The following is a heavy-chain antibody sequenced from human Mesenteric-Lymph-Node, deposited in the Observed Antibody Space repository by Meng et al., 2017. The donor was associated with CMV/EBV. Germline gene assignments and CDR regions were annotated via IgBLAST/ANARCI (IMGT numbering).Heavy chain of an antibody. V-gene: IGHV3-20*04. CDR2: INWSGAST. Sequence: GGSLRLSCAASGFSFDDYGMAWVRQDPGKGLEWVAGINWSGASTVYADSVKGRFTISRDNAKNSLYLQMNSLRAEDTAVYYCAPDDYDYWGQGTLVTVSS. CDR1: GFSFDDYG. CDR3: APDDYDY. J-gene: IGHJ4*02. D-gene: IGHD1-14*01.